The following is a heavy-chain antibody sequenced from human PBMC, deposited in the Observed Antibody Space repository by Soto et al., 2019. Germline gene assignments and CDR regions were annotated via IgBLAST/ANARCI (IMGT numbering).Heavy chain of an antibody. Sequence: QVQLVQSGAEVKKPGASVKVSCKASGYTFTSYYMHWVRQAPGQGLEWMGKINPSGDSTRYAQKFQGRVTMSRDTSTSTVYMELSSLRSEDTAVYYCARGTMIVVSGHYSDYWGQGTLVSVSS. J-gene: IGHJ4*02. CDR1: GYTFTSYY. D-gene: IGHD3-22*01. CDR2: INPSGDST. V-gene: IGHV1-46*01. CDR3: ARGTMIVVSGHYSDY.